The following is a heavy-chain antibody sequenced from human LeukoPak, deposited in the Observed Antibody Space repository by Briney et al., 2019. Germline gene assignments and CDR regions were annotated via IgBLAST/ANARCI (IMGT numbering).Heavy chain of an antibody. V-gene: IGHV1-18*01. Sequence: ASVKVSCKASGYTFTSYGISWVRQAPGQGLEWMGWISAYNGNTNYAQKLQGRVTMTTDTSTSTAYMELSSLRSEDTAVYYCARDRNYDILTGYYRYNWFDPWGQGTLVTVSS. CDR3: ARDRNYDILTGYYRYNWFDP. CDR1: GYTFTSYG. D-gene: IGHD3-9*01. J-gene: IGHJ5*02. CDR2: ISAYNGNT.